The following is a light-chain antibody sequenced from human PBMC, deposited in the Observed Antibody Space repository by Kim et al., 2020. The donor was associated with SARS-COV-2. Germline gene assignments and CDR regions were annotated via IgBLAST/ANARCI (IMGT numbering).Light chain of an antibody. CDR3: SSYTSGSPLYV. CDR2: DVS. V-gene: IGLV2-14*01. CDR1: SSDVGGYNY. Sequence: QSALTQPASVSGSPGQSITISCTGTSSDVGGYNYVSWYQQHPGKAPKLMIYDVSKRPSGVSNRFSGSKSGNTASLTISGLQAEDEADYYCSSYTSGSPLYVFGTGTKVTVL. J-gene: IGLJ1*01.